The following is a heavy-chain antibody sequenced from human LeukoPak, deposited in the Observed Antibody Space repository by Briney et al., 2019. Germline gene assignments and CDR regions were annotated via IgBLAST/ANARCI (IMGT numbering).Heavy chain of an antibody. D-gene: IGHD6-19*01. CDR1: GGTFSSYA. Sequence: SVKVSSKASGGTFSSYAISWVRQAPGQGLEWMGGIIPIFGTANYAQKFQGRVTITADESTSTAYMELSSLRSEDTAVYYCARDRETHLAGVAGIMGYGMDVWGQGTTVTVSS. V-gene: IGHV1-69*01. CDR2: IIPIFGTA. CDR3: ARDRETHLAGVAGIMGYGMDV. J-gene: IGHJ6*02.